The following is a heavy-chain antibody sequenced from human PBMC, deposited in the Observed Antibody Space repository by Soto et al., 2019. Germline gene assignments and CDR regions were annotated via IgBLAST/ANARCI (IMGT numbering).Heavy chain of an antibody. CDR3: ARGTLVGVVTDNWFDP. J-gene: IGHJ5*02. CDR2: ISSSSTI. CDR1: GFTFSSYS. V-gene: IGHV3-48*02. D-gene: IGHD3-3*01. Sequence: GGSLRLSCAASGFTFSSYSMNWVRQAPGKGLEWVSYISSSSTIYYADSVKGRFTISRDNAKNSLYLQMNSLRDEDTAVYYCARGTLVGVVTDNWFDPWGQGTLVTVAS.